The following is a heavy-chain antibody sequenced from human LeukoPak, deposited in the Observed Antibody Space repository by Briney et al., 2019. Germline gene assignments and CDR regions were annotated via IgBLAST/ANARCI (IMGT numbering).Heavy chain of an antibody. J-gene: IGHJ6*02. CDR2: IYTSEST. Sequence: PSETLSLTCTVSGGSISSYYWSWIRQPAGKGLEWIGRIYTSESTNYNPSLKSRVTMSVDTSKNQFSLKLSSVTAADTAVYYCARVWYSSSWYGPPGFYYGMDVWGQGTTVAVSS. CDR1: GGSISSYY. D-gene: IGHD6-13*01. CDR3: ARVWYSSSWYGPPGFYYGMDV. V-gene: IGHV4-4*07.